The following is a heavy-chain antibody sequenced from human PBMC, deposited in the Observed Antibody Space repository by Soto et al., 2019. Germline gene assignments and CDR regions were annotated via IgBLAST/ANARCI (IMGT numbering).Heavy chain of an antibody. V-gene: IGHV1-69*06. D-gene: IGHD1-1*01. CDR3: ASVYTGLWFDP. CDR2: ITSMFGAP. J-gene: IGHJ5*02. CDR1: GGPFSRYA. Sequence: QVHLVQYGAVVKKPGSSVKVSCTASGGPFSRYAINWLRQAPGQEVEWMGVITSMFGAPPYARNFKGRITITADKSTNTACMELSSLTSGYTAVYFCASVYTGLWFDPWGQGTLVTVSS.